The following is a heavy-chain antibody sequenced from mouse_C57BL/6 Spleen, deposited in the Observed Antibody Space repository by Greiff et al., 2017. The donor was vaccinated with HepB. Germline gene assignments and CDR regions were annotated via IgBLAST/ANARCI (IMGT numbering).Heavy chain of an antibody. CDR3: ARDYYGSGPAWFAY. CDR1: GYTFTSYW. Sequence: VQLQQPGAELVRPGSSVKLSCKASGYTFTSYWMHWVKQRPIQGLEWIGNIDPSDSETHYNQKFKDKATLTVDKSSSTAYMQLSSLTSEDSAVYYCARDYYGSGPAWFAYWGQGTLVTVSA. V-gene: IGHV1-52*01. D-gene: IGHD1-1*01. CDR2: IDPSDSET. J-gene: IGHJ3*01.